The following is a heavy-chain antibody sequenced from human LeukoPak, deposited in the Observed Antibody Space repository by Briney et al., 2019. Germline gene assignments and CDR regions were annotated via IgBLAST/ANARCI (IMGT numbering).Heavy chain of an antibody. V-gene: IGHV3-21*01. Sequence: GGSLRVSCAAAGVTFSSYSMNWVRQARGKGLEWVSSISSSSSYIYYADSVKGRFTISSDNAKNSLYLQMNSLRAEDTAVYYCARGSGYGYLGYWGQGTLVTVSS. CDR1: GVTFSSYS. J-gene: IGHJ4*02. CDR2: ISSSSSYI. D-gene: IGHD5-12*01. CDR3: ARGSGYGYLGY.